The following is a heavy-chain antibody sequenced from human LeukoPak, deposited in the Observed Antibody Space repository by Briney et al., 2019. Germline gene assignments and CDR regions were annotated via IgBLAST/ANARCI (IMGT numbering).Heavy chain of an antibody. Sequence: PGGPLRLSCAASGITFSNYAMNWVRQAPGKGLELVSSIISSGIYIYCADAVKGRFTISRDNAKNSLSLQMNSLRAEDTAVYYCARDFGGYCSSGNCYLGYLDYWGQGTLVTVSS. CDR1: GITFSNYA. CDR3: ARDFGGYCSSGNCYLGYLDY. V-gene: IGHV3-21*03. CDR2: IISSGIYI. J-gene: IGHJ4*02. D-gene: IGHD2-2*01.